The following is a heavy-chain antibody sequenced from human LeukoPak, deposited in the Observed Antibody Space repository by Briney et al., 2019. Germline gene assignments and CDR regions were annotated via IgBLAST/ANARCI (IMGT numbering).Heavy chain of an antibody. CDR1: GGSISSYY. J-gene: IGHJ4*02. CDR2: IYYSGST. CDR3: ARDPSGWYEDY. Sequence: SETLSLTCTVSGGSISSYYWSWIRQPPGKGLEWIGYIYYSGSTNYNPSLKSRVTISVDTSKNQFSLKLSSVAAADTAVYYCARDPSGWYEDYWGQGTLVTVSS. D-gene: IGHD6-19*01. V-gene: IGHV4-59*01.